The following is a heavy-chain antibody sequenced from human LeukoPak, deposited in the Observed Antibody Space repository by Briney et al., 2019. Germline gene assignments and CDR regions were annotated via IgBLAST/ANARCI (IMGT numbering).Heavy chain of an antibody. Sequence: SETLSLTCAVYSGSFSGYYWSWIRQPPGKGLEWIGEINHSGSTNYNPSLKSRVTISVDTSKNQFSLKLSSVTAADTAVYYCARLRLYSSSSDYWGQGILVTVSS. CDR1: SGSFSGYY. CDR2: INHSGST. D-gene: IGHD6-6*01. J-gene: IGHJ4*02. CDR3: ARLRLYSSSSDY. V-gene: IGHV4-34*01.